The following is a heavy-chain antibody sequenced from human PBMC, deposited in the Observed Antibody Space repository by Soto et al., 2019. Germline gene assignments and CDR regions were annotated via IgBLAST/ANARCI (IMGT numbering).Heavy chain of an antibody. CDR1: GGTFSSYA. CDR2: IIPMYGMP. CDR3: ARVKENCSTTSCYKFFDF. D-gene: IGHD2-2*02. Sequence: SVKVSCKGSGGTFSSYAVSWLRQAPGQGLEWVGEIIPMYGMPNLAHRFQGRVTVTADESTSTVYMEVSSLRSEDTAIYYCARVKENCSTTSCYKFFDFWGQGTLVTVSS. J-gene: IGHJ4*02. V-gene: IGHV1-69*13.